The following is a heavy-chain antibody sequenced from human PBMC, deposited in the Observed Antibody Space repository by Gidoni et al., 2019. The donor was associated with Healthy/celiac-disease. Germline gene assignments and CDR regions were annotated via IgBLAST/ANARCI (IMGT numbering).Heavy chain of an antibody. V-gene: IGHV3-23*04. CDR1: GFTFSSYA. D-gene: IGHD2-21*02. CDR3: ANSKYGGNSGYYWYFDL. J-gene: IGHJ2*01. CDR2: ISGSGGST. Sequence: EVQLVESGGGLVQPGGSLRLSCAASGFTFSSYAMSWVRQAPGKGLEWVSAISGSGGSTYYADSVKGRFTISRDNSKNTLYLQMNSLRAEDTAVYYCANSKYGGNSGYYWYFDLWGRGTLVTVSS.